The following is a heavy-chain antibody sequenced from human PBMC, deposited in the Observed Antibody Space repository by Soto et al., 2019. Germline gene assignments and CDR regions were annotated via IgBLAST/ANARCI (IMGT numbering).Heavy chain of an antibody. V-gene: IGHV1-2*04. CDR2: INPNSGGT. Sequence: GASVKVSCKASGYTFTGYYMHWVRQAPGQGLEWMGWINPNSGGTNYAQKFQGWVTMTRDTSISTAYMELSRLRSDDTAVYYCARGAWHELELGSWFGPWGQGTLVTVSS. J-gene: IGHJ5*02. D-gene: IGHD1-7*01. CDR3: ARGAWHELELGSWFGP. CDR1: GYTFTGYY.